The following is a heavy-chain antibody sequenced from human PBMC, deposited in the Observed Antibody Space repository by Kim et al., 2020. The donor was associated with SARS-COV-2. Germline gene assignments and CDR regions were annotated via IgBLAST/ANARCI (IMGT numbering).Heavy chain of an antibody. D-gene: IGHD3-22*01. Sequence: GGSLRLSCAASGFTFSSYWMHWVRQAPGKGLVWVARISSDVSSTKYADSVKGRITISRDNAKNTLYLQLNSLRADDTAVYYCARGGSGYYIDNWGQGTLVTVSS. CDR3: ARGGSGYYIDN. CDR2: ISSDVSST. J-gene: IGHJ4*02. V-gene: IGHV3-74*03. CDR1: GFTFSSYW.